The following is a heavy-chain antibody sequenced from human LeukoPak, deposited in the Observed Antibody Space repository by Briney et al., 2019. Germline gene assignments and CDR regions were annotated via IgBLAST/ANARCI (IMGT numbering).Heavy chain of an antibody. D-gene: IGHD3-3*01. J-gene: IGHJ5*02. CDR2: ISWNSGSI. CDR1: GFTFDDYA. V-gene: IGHV3-9*01. Sequence: GGSLRLSCAASGFTFDDYAMHWVRQAPGKGLEWVSGISWNSGSIGYADSVKGRFTISRDNAKNSLYLQMNGLRAEDTALYYCAKDIGRFLEWLGFDPWGQGTLVTVSS. CDR3: AKDIGRFLEWLGFDP.